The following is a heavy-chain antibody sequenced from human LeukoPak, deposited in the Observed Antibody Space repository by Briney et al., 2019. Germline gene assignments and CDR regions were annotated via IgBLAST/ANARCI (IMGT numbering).Heavy chain of an antibody. CDR1: GGSFSNYY. Sequence: SETLSLTCAVYGGSFSNYYWSWIRQPPGKGLEWIGEINDSGRINYNPSLMSRVNVSVDTSKNQFSLRLTSVTATDTAVYYCARRWNYGRNYYIDVWGNGATVSVSS. J-gene: IGHJ6*03. D-gene: IGHD1-7*01. CDR3: ARRWNYGRNYYIDV. V-gene: IGHV4-34*01. CDR2: INDSGRI.